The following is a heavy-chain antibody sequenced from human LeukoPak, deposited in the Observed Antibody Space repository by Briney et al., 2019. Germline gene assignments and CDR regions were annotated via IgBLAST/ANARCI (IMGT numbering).Heavy chain of an antibody. CDR1: GYTFTSYY. CDR2: INPSGGST. J-gene: IGHJ5*02. V-gene: IGHV1-46*01. D-gene: IGHD6-13*01. CDR3: ATGPATWSSSWYGGVCYP. Sequence: ASVKVSCKASGYTFTSYYMHWVRQAPGQGLEWMGIINPSGGSTSYAQKFQGRVTMTRDMSTSTVYMELSSLRSEDTAVYYCATGPATWSSSWYGGVCYPWGQGTLVTVSS.